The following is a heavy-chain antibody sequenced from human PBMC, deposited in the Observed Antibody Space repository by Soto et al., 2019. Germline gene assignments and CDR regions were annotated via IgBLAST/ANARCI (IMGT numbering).Heavy chain of an antibody. J-gene: IGHJ4*02. V-gene: IGHV1-18*01. Sequence: ASVKVSCKASGYTFTTYGISWVRQALGQGLEWMGWISAYYGSTDYEQKFQGRVTMTRDTSTSTAYMELRSLRSDDTAVYYCVREAEYNSFISFAYWGQGTQVTVSS. D-gene: IGHD1-1*01. CDR1: GYTFTTYG. CDR2: ISAYYGST. CDR3: VREAEYNSFISFAY.